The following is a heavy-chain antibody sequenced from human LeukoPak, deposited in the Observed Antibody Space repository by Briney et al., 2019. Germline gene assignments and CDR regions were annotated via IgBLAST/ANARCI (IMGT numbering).Heavy chain of an antibody. D-gene: IGHD5-24*01. Sequence: QPGRSLRLSCAASGFTFSSYAMHWVRQAPGKGLEHVSAISTDGGTTYYANSVKGRFTISRDNSKNTLHLQMGSLRAEDMAVYYCVRDQFPGRWLQGGFDFWGQGTLVTVSS. CDR2: ISTDGGTT. CDR3: VRDQFPGRWLQGGFDF. CDR1: GFTFSSYA. J-gene: IGHJ4*02. V-gene: IGHV3-64*01.